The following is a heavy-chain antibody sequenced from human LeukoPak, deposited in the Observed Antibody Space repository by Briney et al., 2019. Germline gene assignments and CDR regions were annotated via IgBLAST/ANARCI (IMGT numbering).Heavy chain of an antibody. J-gene: IGHJ3*02. CDR2: INHSGST. V-gene: IGHV4-34*01. CDR3: ADLGATRNDAFDI. D-gene: IGHD1-26*01. Sequence: SETLSLTCAVYGGSFSGYYWSWIRQPPGKGLEWIGEINHSGSTNYNPSLKSRVTISVDTSKNQFSLKLSSVTAADTAVYYCADLGATRNDAFDIWGQGTMVTVST. CDR1: GGSFSGYY.